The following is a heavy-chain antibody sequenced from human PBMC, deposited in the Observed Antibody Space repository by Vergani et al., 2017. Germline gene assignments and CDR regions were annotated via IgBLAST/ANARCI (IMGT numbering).Heavy chain of an antibody. Sequence: QVQLVQSGAEVKKPGASVKVSCKASGYTFTGYYMHWVRQAPGQGLEWMGWINPNSGGTNYAQKVQGRVTMTRDTSISTAYMELSRLRSDDTAVYYCAREVITYYDFWSGYYTPRRDYYYGMDVWGQGTTVTVSS. J-gene: IGHJ6*02. D-gene: IGHD3-3*01. V-gene: IGHV1-2*02. CDR3: AREVITYYDFWSGYYTPRRDYYYGMDV. CDR2: INPNSGGT. CDR1: GYTFTGYY.